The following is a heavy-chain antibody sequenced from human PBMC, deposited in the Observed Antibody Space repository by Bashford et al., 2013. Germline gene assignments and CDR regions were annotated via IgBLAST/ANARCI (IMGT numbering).Heavy chain of an antibody. CDR1: GGSISSSSYF. CDR2: VYYTGST. D-gene: IGHD4-17*01. V-gene: IGHV4-39*01. Sequence: SETLSLTCTVSGGSISSSSYFWGWIRQPPGKGLEWIGSVYYTGSTYYKPSLKSRVTISVDTSKNQFSLKLSSVTAADTAVYYCARNKTTVTVFDSWGQGTLVTVSS. CDR3: ARNKTTVTVFDS. J-gene: IGHJ4*02.